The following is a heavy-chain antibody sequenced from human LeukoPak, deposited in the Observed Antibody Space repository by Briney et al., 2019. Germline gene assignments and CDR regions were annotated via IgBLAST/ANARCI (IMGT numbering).Heavy chain of an antibody. CDR2: IYYSGST. Sequence: KPSETLSLTCTVSGGSVSSSSYYWSWIRQPPGKGLEWIGYIYYSGSTNYNPSLKSRVTISVDTSKNQFSLKLSSVTAADTAVYYCARAGRDSSGYYHPGSNYFDYWGQGTLVTVSS. CDR1: GGSVSSSSYY. J-gene: IGHJ4*02. CDR3: ARAGRDSSGYYHPGSNYFDY. D-gene: IGHD3-22*01. V-gene: IGHV4-61*01.